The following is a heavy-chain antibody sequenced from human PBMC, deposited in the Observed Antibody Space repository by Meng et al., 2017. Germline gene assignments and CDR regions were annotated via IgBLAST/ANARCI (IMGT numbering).Heavy chain of an antibody. V-gene: IGHV4-61*01. Sequence: SETLSLTCTVSGGSVSSGSYYWSWIRQPPGKGLEWIGYIYYSGSTNYNPSLKSRVTISVDTSKNQFSLKLSSVTAADTAVYYCASQLAYYYYGMDVWGQGTTVTVS. CDR2: IYYSGST. D-gene: IGHD2-2*01. J-gene: IGHJ6*02. CDR3: ASQLAYYYYGMDV. CDR1: GGSVSSGSYY.